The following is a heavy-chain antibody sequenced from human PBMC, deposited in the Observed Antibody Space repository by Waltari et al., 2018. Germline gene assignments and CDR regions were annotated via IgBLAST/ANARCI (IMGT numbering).Heavy chain of an antibody. D-gene: IGHD2-15*01. CDR1: GDSVSNTYW. V-gene: IGHV4-4*02. J-gene: IGHJ5*02. CDR3: ASDRGRGLYLDT. CDR2: VHGSGRS. Sequence: QLQLQESGPGLVEPSGTLSLSCAVSGDSVSNTYWWSWVRQSPQKGLEWIGQVHGSGRSNYSPSLASRVTVSLDTSKNAFSLKVTSATAADTAVYYCASDRGRGLYLDTWGPGTLVTVSP.